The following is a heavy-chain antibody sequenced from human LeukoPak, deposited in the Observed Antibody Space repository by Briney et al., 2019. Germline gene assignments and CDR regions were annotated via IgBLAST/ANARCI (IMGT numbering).Heavy chain of an antibody. J-gene: IGHJ4*02. V-gene: IGHV3-48*01. D-gene: IGHD7-27*01. CDR3: GTGDPRFDY. Sequence: GGSLRLSCAASGFSFSTYSMNRVRQAPGKGLEWVSYISSSSSAIYYTDSVKGRFTISRDDAKNSVYLQMNSLRTEDTAVYYCGTGDPRFDYWGQGILVTVSS. CDR2: ISSSSSAI. CDR1: GFSFSTYS.